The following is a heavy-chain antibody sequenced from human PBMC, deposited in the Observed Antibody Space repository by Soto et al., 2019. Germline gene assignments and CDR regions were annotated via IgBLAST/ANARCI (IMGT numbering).Heavy chain of an antibody. J-gene: IGHJ4*01. CDR3: ARHAVAGRSRLGWWGELWD. D-gene: IGHD3-16*01. CDR2: IIPMFGTP. V-gene: IGHV1-69*01. Sequence: QLQLVQSGSEVRKPGSSVNVSCKASGGTFSTYAISWLRQAPGQGPEWMGGIIPMFGTPNYAQKFQGRGTITANASTSAAYMDLGSLRPDDTAVYYCARHAVAGRSRLGWWGELWDWGQGTLVIVSS. CDR1: GGTFSTYA.